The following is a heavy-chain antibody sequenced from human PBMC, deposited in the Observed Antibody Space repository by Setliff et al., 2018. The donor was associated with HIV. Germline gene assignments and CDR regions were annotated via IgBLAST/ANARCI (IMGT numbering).Heavy chain of an antibody. CDR2: IFHTGTK. D-gene: IGHD3-10*01. CDR3: ARGRGFGESWGHWYSDL. Sequence: PSETLSLTCTVSDGSINSHFWSWFRQPPGKALEWIGYIFHTGTKTYNPSLKTRVTTSIDTSKNQFYLKVNSMTPADTAVYYCARGRGFGESWGHWYSDLWGRGTLVTVSS. CDR1: DGSINSHF. V-gene: IGHV4-59*11. J-gene: IGHJ2*01.